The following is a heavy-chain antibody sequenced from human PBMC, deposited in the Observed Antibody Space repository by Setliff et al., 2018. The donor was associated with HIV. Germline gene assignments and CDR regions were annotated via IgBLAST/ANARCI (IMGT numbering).Heavy chain of an antibody. J-gene: IGHJ5*02. CDR2: IYHSGST. V-gene: IGHV4-39*07. D-gene: IGHD3-3*01. CDR1: GGSYSSTFHY. CDR3: ARGPTYNLWSGYYTRASFDP. Sequence: SETLSLTCTASGGSYSSTFHYWVWVRQPPGKGLEWIGEIYHSGSTNYNPSLKSRVTISVDKSKNQFSLKLSSVTAADTAVYYCARGPTYNLWSGYYTRASFDPWGQGTLVTVSS.